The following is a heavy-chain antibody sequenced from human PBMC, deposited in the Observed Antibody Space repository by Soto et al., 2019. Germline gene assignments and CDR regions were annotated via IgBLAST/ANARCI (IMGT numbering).Heavy chain of an antibody. CDR1: GYTFTRYG. J-gene: IGHJ5*02. D-gene: IGHD1-7*01. CDR3: ARETDNWNYRDWFDP. V-gene: IGHV1-18*04. CDR2: ISAYNGNT. Sequence: GASVKVSCKASGYTFTRYGISWVRQAPGQGLEWMGWISAYNGNTNYAQKLQGRVTMTTDTSTSTAYMELRSLRSDDTAVYYCARETDNWNYRDWFDPWGQGTLVTVSS.